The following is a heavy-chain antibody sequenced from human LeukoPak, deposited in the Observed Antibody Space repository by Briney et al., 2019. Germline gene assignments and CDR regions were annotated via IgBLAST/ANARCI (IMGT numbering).Heavy chain of an antibody. CDR3: ARENSTGAFDI. CDR1: GGSFSGYY. D-gene: IGHD2/OR15-2a*01. J-gene: IGHJ3*02. V-gene: IGHV4-34*01. Sequence: SETLSLTCAVYGGSFSGYYWSWIRQPPGKGLEWIGEINHSGSTNYNPSLKSRVTISVDTSKNQFSLQLNSVTPEDTAVYYCARENSTGAFDIWGQGTMVTVSS. CDR2: INHSGST.